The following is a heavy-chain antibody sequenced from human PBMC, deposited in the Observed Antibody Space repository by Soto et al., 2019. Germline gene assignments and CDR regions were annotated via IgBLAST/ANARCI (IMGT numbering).Heavy chain of an antibody. D-gene: IGHD2-8*01. Sequence: QAQLVQSGAEVKKPGASVKLSSKASGYSFSKYAVQWVHQAPGQTLEWMGWIHTGDGDTKFSQKFHDRVTITRDISATTVYMELSSLRSEDTAIYYCARVPRYTSDIVQVPAVMYEDWFVPWGQGTLVTVSS. CDR2: IHTGDGDT. V-gene: IGHV1-3*04. CDR1: GYSFSKYA. CDR3: ARVPRYTSDIVQVPAVMYEDWFVP. J-gene: IGHJ5*02.